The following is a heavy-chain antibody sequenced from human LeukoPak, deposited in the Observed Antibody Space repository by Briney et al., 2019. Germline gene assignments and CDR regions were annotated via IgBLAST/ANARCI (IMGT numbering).Heavy chain of an antibody. CDR2: FDPEDGET. Sequence: ASVEVSCKVSGYTLTELSVHWVRQAPGKGLEWMGGFDPEDGETIYAQKFQGRVTMTEDTSTDTAYMELSSLRSEDTAVYYCATSRSDGYSSGWFDYWGQGTLVTVSS. CDR3: ATSRSDGYSSGWFDY. V-gene: IGHV1-24*01. J-gene: IGHJ5*01. CDR1: GYTLTELS. D-gene: IGHD6-19*01.